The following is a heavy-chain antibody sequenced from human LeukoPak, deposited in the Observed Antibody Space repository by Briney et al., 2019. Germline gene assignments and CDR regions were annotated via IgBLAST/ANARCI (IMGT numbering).Heavy chain of an antibody. CDR2: ISYDGSNK. J-gene: IGHJ5*02. V-gene: IGHV3-30*18. D-gene: IGHD3-10*01. CDR1: GFTFSSYG. Sequence: GGSLRLSCAASGFTFSSYGMHWVRKAPGKGLEWVAVISYDGSNKYYADSVKGRFTISRDNSKNTLYLQMNSLRAEDTAVYYCAKDGPRFGELLFNWFDPWGQGTLVTVSS. CDR3: AKDGPRFGELLFNWFDP.